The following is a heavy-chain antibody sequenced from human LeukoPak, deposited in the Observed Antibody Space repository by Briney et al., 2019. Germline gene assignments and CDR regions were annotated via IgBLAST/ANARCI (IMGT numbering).Heavy chain of an antibody. CDR1: GGSISSRSYY. Sequence: PSETLSLTCTVSGGSISSRSYYWGWIRQPPGKGLEWIGSIYNSGSTYYNPSLKSRVTISVDTSKNQFSLKLSSVTAADTAVYYCARSLVDTAMVDYWGQGTLVTVSS. J-gene: IGHJ4*02. CDR2: IYNSGST. CDR3: ARSLVDTAMVDY. D-gene: IGHD5-18*01. V-gene: IGHV4-39*01.